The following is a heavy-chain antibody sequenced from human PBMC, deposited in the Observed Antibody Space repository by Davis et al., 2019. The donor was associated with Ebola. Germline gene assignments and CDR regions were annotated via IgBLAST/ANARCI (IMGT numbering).Heavy chain of an antibody. Sequence: SETLSLTCTVSGCPISSYYWSWIRQPPGQGLEWIGEFNHSGSTNYNPSLKSRVTISVDTSKNQFSLKLSSVTAADTAVYYCARGRRYSYGPPRYWGQGTLVTVSS. D-gene: IGHD5-18*01. J-gene: IGHJ4*02. V-gene: IGHV4-34*01. CDR2: FNHSGST. CDR3: ARGRRYSYGPPRY. CDR1: GCPISSYY.